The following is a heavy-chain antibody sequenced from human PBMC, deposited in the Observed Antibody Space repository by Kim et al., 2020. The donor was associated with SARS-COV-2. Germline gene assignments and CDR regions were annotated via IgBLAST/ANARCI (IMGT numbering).Heavy chain of an antibody. J-gene: IGHJ4*02. CDR3: ARVPAAGTEDYFDY. Sequence: NPDLKSRLTMPVDTSNNQFSLVLSSVTAADTAIYYCARVPAAGTEDYFDYWGQGTLVTVSS. V-gene: IGHV4-30-2*04. D-gene: IGHD6-13*01.